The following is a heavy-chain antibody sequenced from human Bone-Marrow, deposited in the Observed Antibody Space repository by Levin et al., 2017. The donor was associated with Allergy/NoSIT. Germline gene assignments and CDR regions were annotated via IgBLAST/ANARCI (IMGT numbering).Heavy chain of an antibody. J-gene: IGHJ6*03. CDR2: INHSGST. CDR1: GGSFSGYY. Sequence: SQTLSLTCAVYGGSFSGYYWSWIRQPPGKGLEWIGEINHSGSTNYNPSLKSRVTISVDTSKNQFSLKLSSVTAADTAVYYCARGRGDDRIYNLEWLFLGKSYYYYYMDVWGKGTTVTVSS. V-gene: IGHV4-34*01. D-gene: IGHD3-3*01. CDR3: ARGRGDDRIYNLEWLFLGKSYYYYYMDV.